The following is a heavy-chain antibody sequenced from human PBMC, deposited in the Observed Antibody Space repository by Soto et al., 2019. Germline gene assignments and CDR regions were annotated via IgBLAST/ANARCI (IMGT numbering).Heavy chain of an antibody. V-gene: IGHV5-51*01. D-gene: IGHD1-26*01. CDR2: IYPGDSDT. J-gene: IGHJ4*02. CDR3: ARPPYSASYYYFDQ. Sequence: GESLKISCKASGYSFTSYWIGWVRQMPGKGLEWMGIIYPGDSDTIYSPSFQGQVTISADKSISTAYLQWNSLKASDTAMYYCARPPYSASYYYFDQWGQGTPVTVSA. CDR1: GYSFTSYW.